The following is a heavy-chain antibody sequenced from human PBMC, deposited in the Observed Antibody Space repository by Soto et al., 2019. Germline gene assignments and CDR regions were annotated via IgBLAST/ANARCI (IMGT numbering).Heavy chain of an antibody. CDR3: AAKADPMDV. Sequence: QVPLVESGGGVVQPGRSLRLSCAASGFTFSSYAMHWVRQAPGEGLEWVAGISYDGSKKYYADSVKGRFTISRDNSKNTLYLQMNSLRAEATAVYYCAAKADPMDVWGQGTTVTVSS. V-gene: IGHV3-30-3*01. CDR2: ISYDGSKK. J-gene: IGHJ6*02. CDR1: GFTFSSYA.